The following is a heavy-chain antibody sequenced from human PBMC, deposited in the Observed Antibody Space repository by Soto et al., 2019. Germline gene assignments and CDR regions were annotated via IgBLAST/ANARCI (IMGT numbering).Heavy chain of an antibody. J-gene: IGHJ4*02. CDR3: ARDVRPDQYYFDY. CDR1: GFTVSSNY. V-gene: IGHV3-66*01. Sequence: PGGSLRLSCAASGFTVSSNYMSWVRQAPGKGLEWVSVIYSGGSTYYADSVKGRFTISRDNSKNTVYLQMNSLRAEDTAVYYCARDVRPDQYYFDYWGQGTLVTVSS. CDR2: IYSGGST.